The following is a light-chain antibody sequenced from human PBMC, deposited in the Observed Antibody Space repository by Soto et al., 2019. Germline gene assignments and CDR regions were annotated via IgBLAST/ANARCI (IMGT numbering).Light chain of an antibody. CDR1: SSDGGGYNY. Sequence: QSALAQPAAVSGSPGQSITISCTGTSSDGGGYNYVSWDQQNPGKAPKLMIYEVSNRPSGVSNRFSGSKSGNMVSLTISGLQAEDEADYFCSSYTINRTYVFGTGTKVTVL. CDR3: SSYTINRTYV. CDR2: EVS. V-gene: IGLV2-14*01. J-gene: IGLJ1*01.